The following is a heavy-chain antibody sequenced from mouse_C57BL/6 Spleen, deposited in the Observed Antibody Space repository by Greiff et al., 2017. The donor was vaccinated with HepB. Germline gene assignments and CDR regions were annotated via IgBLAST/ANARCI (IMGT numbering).Heavy chain of an antibody. CDR1: GYTFTSYW. CDR2: INPSNGGT. D-gene: IGHD1-1*01. J-gene: IGHJ3*01. CDR3: AVYGSSGGWFAY. V-gene: IGHV1-53*01. Sequence: QVQLQQPGTELVKPGASVKLSCKASGYTFTSYWMHWVKQRPGQGLEWIGNINPSNGGTNYNEKFKSKSTLTVDKSSSTAYMQLSSLTSEDSAVYYCAVYGSSGGWFAYWGQGTLVTVSA.